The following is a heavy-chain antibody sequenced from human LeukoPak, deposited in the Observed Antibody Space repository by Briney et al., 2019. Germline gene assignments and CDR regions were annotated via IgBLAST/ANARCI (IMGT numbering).Heavy chain of an antibody. J-gene: IGHJ1*01. V-gene: IGHV3-23*01. CDR1: GVSFSDYA. CDR2: ISGSGGTGI. Sequence: PGGSLRLSCAASGVSFSDYAMSWVRQAPGKGLEWGSAISGSGGTGIYYADSVQGRFTISRDNSKNTLYLQMNSLRVEDTAIYYCARKGQGRNWAGESFQTWGQGTLVPVSS. D-gene: IGHD7-27*01. CDR3: ARKGQGRNWAGESFQT.